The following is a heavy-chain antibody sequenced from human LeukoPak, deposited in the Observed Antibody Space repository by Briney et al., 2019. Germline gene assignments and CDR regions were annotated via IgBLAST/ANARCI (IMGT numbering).Heavy chain of an antibody. CDR3: ARNSGSYFSGTNGQFDY. D-gene: IGHD1-26*01. CDR2: TYSNGRT. CDR1: GFTVSSNY. V-gene: IGHV3-53*01. Sequence: GGSLRLSCAASGFTVSSNYMSWVRQAPGKGLEWVSVTYSNGRTYYADSVKGRFTISRDISKNTLYLQMNSLRAEDTALYFCARNSGSYFSGTNGQFDYWGQGTLVTVSS. J-gene: IGHJ4*02.